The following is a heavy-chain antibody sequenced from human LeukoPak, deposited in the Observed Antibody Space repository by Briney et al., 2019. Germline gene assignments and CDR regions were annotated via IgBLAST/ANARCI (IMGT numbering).Heavy chain of an antibody. V-gene: IGHV3-23*01. CDR3: AKRPISGDDKSFDY. Sequence: GGSLRLSCAASGFTVSNAWMSWVRQAPGKGLEWASTIRESSGDTYYEDSVKGRFTIYRDISKNTVYLQMNSLRVEDTAVYFCAKRPISGDDKSFDYWGQGLLVTVSS. J-gene: IGHJ4*02. D-gene: IGHD2-21*01. CDR1: GFTVSNAW. CDR2: IRESSGDT.